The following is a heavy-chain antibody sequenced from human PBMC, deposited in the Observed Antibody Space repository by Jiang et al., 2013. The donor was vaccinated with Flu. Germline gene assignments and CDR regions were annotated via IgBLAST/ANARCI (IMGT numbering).Heavy chain of an antibody. J-gene: IGHJ4*02. CDR2: IDPRTSYT. CDR3: VRHALGASGWHYFDD. Sequence: GAEVKARESLTISCKGSGYTFTDYWITWVRQMPGKGLEWMGRIDPRTSYTTSSPSFQGHVTFSVDQSISTAYLQWISLKAPDTAIYYCVRHALGASGWHYFDDWGQGTLVTVSS. D-gene: IGHD6-19*01. V-gene: IGHV5-10-1*01. CDR1: GYTFTDYW.